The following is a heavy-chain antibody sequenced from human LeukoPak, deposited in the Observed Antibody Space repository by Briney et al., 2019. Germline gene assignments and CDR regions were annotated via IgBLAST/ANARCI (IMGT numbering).Heavy chain of an antibody. CDR2: INPSGGST. CDR3: ARIPGPYYFDY. CDR1: GYTFTSYY. J-gene: IGHJ4*02. V-gene: IGHV1-46*01. Sequence: ASVKVSCKASGYTFTSYYMHRVRQAPGQGLEWMGIINPSGGSTSYAQKFQGRATMTRDTSTSTVYMELSSLRSDDTAVYYCARIPGPYYFDYWGQGTLVTVSS.